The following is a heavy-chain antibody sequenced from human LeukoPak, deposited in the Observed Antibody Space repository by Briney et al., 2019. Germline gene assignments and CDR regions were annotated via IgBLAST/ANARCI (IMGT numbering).Heavy chain of an antibody. CDR1: GGTFSSYA. J-gene: IGHJ5*02. D-gene: IGHD3-3*01. V-gene: IGHV1-69*13. CDR3: ARGLYDFWSGFENWFDP. CDR2: IIPIFGTA. Sequence: SVKVSCKASGGTFSSYAVSWVRQAPGQGLEWMGGIIPIFGTANYAQKFQGRVTITADESTSTAYMELSSLRSEDTAVYYCARGLYDFWSGFENWFDPWGQGTLVTVSS.